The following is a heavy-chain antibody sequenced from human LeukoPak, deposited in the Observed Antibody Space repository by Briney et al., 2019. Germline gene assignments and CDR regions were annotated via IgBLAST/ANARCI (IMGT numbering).Heavy chain of an antibody. D-gene: IGHD2-2*01. V-gene: IGHV3-30*02. Sequence: GGSLRLSCAASGFTFSSYGMHWVRQAPGKGLEWVAFIRYDGSNKYYADSVKGRFTISRDNSKNTLYLQMNSLRAEDTAVYYCARAYAHYYYYMDVWGKGTTVTVSS. CDR1: GFTFSSYG. CDR3: ARAYAHYYYYMDV. CDR2: IRYDGSNK. J-gene: IGHJ6*03.